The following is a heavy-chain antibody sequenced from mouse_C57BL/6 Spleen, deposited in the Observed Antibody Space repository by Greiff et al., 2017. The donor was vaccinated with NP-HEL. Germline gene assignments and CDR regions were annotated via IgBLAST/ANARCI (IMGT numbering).Heavy chain of an antibody. Sequence: VQLKQPGAELVKPGASVKLSCKASGYTFTSYWMQWVKQRPGQGLEWIGEIDPSDSYTNYNQKFKGKATLTVDTSSSTAYMQLSSLTSEDSAVYYCARSPHLIYYGNLYYAMDYWGQGTSVTVSS. D-gene: IGHD2-1*01. CDR2: IDPSDSYT. CDR3: ARSPHLIYYGNLYYAMDY. J-gene: IGHJ4*01. V-gene: IGHV1-50*01. CDR1: GYTFTSYW.